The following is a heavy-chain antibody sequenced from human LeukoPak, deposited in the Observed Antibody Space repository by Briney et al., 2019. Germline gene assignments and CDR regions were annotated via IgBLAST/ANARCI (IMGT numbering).Heavy chain of an antibody. Sequence: PGGSLRLSCAASGFTFSDYYMSWIRQAPGKGLEWVSYISSSGSTIYYADSVKGRFTISRDNAKNPLYLQVNSLRAEDTAVYYCARVHDFWSGTPLDAFDIWGQGTMVTVSS. J-gene: IGHJ3*02. D-gene: IGHD3-3*01. CDR3: ARVHDFWSGTPLDAFDI. V-gene: IGHV3-11*01. CDR1: GFTFSDYY. CDR2: ISSSGSTI.